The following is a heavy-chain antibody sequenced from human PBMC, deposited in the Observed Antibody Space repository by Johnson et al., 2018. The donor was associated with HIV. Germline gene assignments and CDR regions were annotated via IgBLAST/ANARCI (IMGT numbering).Heavy chain of an antibody. D-gene: IGHD3-16*01. CDR3: AKDERQMGGWSHAFDI. V-gene: IGHV3-30*18. CDR2: ISYHVNNK. CDR1: GFTFSNYD. J-gene: IGHJ3*02. Sequence: QVQLVESGGGVVQPGRSLRLSCAASGFTFSNYDMHWVRQAPGKGLEWVAVISYHVNNKDYADSVKGRFTISRDNSKNTLYLQMNSLRAEDTAVYYCAKDERQMGGWSHAFDIWGQGTMVTVSS.